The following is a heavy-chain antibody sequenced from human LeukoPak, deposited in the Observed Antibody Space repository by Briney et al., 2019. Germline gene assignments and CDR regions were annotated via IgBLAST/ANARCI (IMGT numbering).Heavy chain of an antibody. CDR1: GFTFSSYA. D-gene: IGHD1-14*01. Sequence: GRSLRLSCAASGFTFSSYAMNWVRQAPGKGLEWVSAISGRTYYADSVKGRFTISRDNSRNTLYLQMNSLRAEDTALYYCAKENHENAFDIWGQGTMVTVSS. J-gene: IGHJ3*02. V-gene: IGHV3-23*01. CDR3: AKENHENAFDI. CDR2: ISGRT.